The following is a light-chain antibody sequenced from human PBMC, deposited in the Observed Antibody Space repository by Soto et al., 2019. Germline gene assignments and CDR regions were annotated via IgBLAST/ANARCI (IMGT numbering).Light chain of an antibody. CDR3: SSYTGSSINTVV. V-gene: IGLV2-14*01. CDR2: EVS. CDR1: SSDVGKYNY. J-gene: IGLJ2*01. Sequence: QSVLTQPASVSGSPGQSITISCTGTSSDVGKYNYVSWYQQHPAKAPKLMIFEVSNRPSGVSNRFSGSKSGNTASLTISGLQAEDEAEYYCSSYTGSSINTVVFGGGTPLTVL.